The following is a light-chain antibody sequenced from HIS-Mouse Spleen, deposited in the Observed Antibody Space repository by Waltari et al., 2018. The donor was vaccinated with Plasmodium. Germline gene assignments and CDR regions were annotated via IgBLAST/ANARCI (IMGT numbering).Light chain of an antibody. CDR2: GAS. V-gene: IGKV3-15*01. Sequence: EIVMTQSPATLSVSPGERAPLSCRASQSVSSNLAWYQQKPGQAPRLLIYGASTRATGIPARVSGSGSGTEFTLTISSMQSEDFAVYYCQQYNNWPPEVTFGQGTKVEIK. J-gene: IGKJ1*01. CDR1: QSVSSN. CDR3: QQYNNWPPEVT.